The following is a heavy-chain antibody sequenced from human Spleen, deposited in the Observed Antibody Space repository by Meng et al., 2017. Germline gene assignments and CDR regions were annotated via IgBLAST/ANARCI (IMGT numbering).Heavy chain of an antibody. J-gene: IGHJ5*02. CDR2: INHSGST. D-gene: IGHD6-13*01. V-gene: IGHV4-34*01. CDR3: ARGEGRQQLVRRPRFDP. CDR1: GGSFSSYY. Sequence: QLQESGPGLLKPSETLSLTCAVYGGSFSSYYWNCIRQPPRKGLEWIGEINHSGSTNCNPSLKSRVTTLLDTSKNQFSLKLNSVIAADTAVYYCARGEGRQQLVRRPRFDPWDQGTLVTVSS.